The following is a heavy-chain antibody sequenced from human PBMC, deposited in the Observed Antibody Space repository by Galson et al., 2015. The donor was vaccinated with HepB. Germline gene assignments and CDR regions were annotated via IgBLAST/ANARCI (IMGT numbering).Heavy chain of an antibody. V-gene: IGHV3-53*01. CDR3: ARGYYDDYAIDY. D-gene: IGHD4-17*01. J-gene: IGHJ4*02. CDR1: GFAFSSNY. Sequence: SLRLSCAASGFAFSSNYMSWVRQAPGKGLECISVIYSGGTTYYADSVKGRFTISRDNSKNTLYLQMNSLRAEDTAVYYCARGYYDDYAIDYWGQGTLVTVSS. CDR2: IYSGGTT.